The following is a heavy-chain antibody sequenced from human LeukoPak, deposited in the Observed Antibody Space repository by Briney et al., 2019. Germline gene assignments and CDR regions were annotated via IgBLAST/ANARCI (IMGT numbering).Heavy chain of an antibody. Sequence: SETLSLTCTVSGGSISSGGYYWSWIRQHPGKGLEWIGYIYYSGSTYYNPSLKSRVTISVETSKNQFSLKLSSVTAADTAVYYCATGWFGELLGYYGMDVWGQGTTVTVSS. CDR3: ATGWFGELLGYYGMDV. CDR1: GGSISSGGYY. CDR2: IYYSGST. V-gene: IGHV4-31*03. J-gene: IGHJ6*02. D-gene: IGHD3-10*01.